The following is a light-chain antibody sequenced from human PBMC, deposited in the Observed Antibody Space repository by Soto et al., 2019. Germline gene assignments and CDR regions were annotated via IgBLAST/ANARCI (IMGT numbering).Light chain of an antibody. CDR2: GNS. CDR1: SSNIGAGYD. J-gene: IGLJ2*01. Sequence: QSVLTQPPSVSGAPGQRVTISCTGSSSNIGAGYDVHWYQQLPGTAPKLLIYGNSNRPSGVPDRFSGSKSGTSASLAITGLQVEDEAEYYCQSYDSSLSGSRVFGGGTKLTVL. V-gene: IGLV1-40*01. CDR3: QSYDSSLSGSRV.